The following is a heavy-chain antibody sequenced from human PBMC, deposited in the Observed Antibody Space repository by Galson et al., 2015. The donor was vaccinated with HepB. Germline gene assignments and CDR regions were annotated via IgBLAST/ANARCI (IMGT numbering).Heavy chain of an antibody. CDR2: ISAYNGNT. CDR1: GYTFNSYG. Sequence: SVKVPCKASGYTFNSYGTSWVRQAPGQGLESMGWISAYNGNTNYAQKVQGRVPLTTDTSTSTAYMELRSLTSDDTVVYYCARGGTPGRYDFWSGYYPSPRSATLTYYLDYWGQGTLVTVSS. D-gene: IGHD3-3*01. CDR3: ARGGTPGRYDFWSGYYPSPRSATLTYYLDY. J-gene: IGHJ4*02. V-gene: IGHV1-18*01.